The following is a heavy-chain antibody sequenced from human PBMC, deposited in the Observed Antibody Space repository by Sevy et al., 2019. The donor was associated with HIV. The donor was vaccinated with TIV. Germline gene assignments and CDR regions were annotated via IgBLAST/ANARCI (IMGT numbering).Heavy chain of an antibody. CDR1: GYPFSSYG. D-gene: IGHD2-21*02. Sequence: ASVKVSCKASGYPFSSYGISWVRQAPGQGLEWMGWISADSGNSNYAQNLQGRVTMTTDTSTSTAYMELRSLRFDDTAVDYCARDLGGYGGNSIDYWGQGTLVTVSS. CDR3: ARDLGGYGGNSIDY. V-gene: IGHV1-18*01. J-gene: IGHJ4*02. CDR2: ISADSGNS.